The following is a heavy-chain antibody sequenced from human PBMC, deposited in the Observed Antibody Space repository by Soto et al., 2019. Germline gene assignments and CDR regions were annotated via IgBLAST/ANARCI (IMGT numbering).Heavy chain of an antibody. CDR3: ERSNYPFYFDY. V-gene: IGHV3-74*01. D-gene: IGHD4-4*01. Sequence: GGSLRLSCEASGFTFSSYWMHWVRQAPGKGLVWVSHINSDGSDTTYADSVKGRFTISRDNAKNTLYLQMNSLRAEDTAVYYCERSNYPFYFDYWGQGTPVTVYS. CDR1: GFTFSSYW. J-gene: IGHJ4*02. CDR2: INSDGSDT.